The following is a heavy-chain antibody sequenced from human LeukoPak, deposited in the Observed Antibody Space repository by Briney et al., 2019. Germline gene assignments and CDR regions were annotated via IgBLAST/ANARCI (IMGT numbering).Heavy chain of an antibody. CDR2: IFNSGST. Sequence: SETLSLTCTVSGGSISSSSYYWNWIRQPPGKGLEWIGNIFNSGSTDYNPSLKSRVTISVNTSKNQISLKLSSVTAADTAVYYCARDKGPYWYFDLWGRGTLVTVSS. V-gene: IGHV4-61*01. CDR1: GGSISSSSYY. J-gene: IGHJ2*01. CDR3: ARDKGPYWYFDL.